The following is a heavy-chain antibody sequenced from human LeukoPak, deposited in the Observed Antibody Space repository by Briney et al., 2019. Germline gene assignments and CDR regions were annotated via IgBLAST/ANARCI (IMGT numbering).Heavy chain of an antibody. Sequence: GGSLRLSCAASGFTFRSYGRHGVRQALGKVLERVADIWWDGSNKYYAHSVKARFTISRDKSTNTPYPQMHSPRAEDTAVYYCAREYSRGGSCYSDYYGMDVWGQGTTVSVSS. J-gene: IGHJ6*02. CDR3: AREYSRGGSCYSDYYGMDV. CDR1: GFTFRSYG. D-gene: IGHD2-15*01. CDR2: IWWDGSNK. V-gene: IGHV3-33*01.